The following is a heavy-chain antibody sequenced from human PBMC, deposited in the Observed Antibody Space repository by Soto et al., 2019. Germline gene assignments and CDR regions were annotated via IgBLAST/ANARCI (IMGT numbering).Heavy chain of an antibody. V-gene: IGHV3-9*01. J-gene: IGHJ3*02. D-gene: IGHD5-12*01. CDR3: AKGAGDGYNPSDAFDI. CDR1: GFTFDDYA. CDR2: ISWNSGSI. Sequence: LRLSCAASGFTFDDYAMHWVRQAPGKGLEWVSGISWNSGSIGYADSVKGRFTISRENAKNSLYLQMNSLRAEDTALYYCAKGAGDGYNPSDAFDIWGQGTMVTVSS.